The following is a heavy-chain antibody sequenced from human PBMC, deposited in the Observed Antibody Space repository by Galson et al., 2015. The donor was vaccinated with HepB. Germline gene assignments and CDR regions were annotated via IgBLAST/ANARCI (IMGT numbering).Heavy chain of an antibody. CDR3: AKDEGGTFLYYFDY. J-gene: IGHJ4*01. D-gene: IGHD3-16*01. CDR2: IGGSGGGP. Sequence: LRLSCAASGFTFSSYVMNWVRQAPGKGLEWVSGIGGSGGGPYYADSVKGRFTISRDNSRNTLYLQMESLRVEDTAVYYCAKDEGGTFLYYFDYWGHGTLVTVSS. CDR1: GFTFSSYV. V-gene: IGHV3-23*01.